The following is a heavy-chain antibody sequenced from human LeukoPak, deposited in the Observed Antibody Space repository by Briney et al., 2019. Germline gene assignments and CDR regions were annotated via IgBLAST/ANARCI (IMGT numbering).Heavy chain of an antibody. CDR2: ISSSYIT. Sequence: GGSLRLSCAASGFTFSSDSMNWVRQAPGKGPEWVSYISSSYITYYPDSVKGGFTICRDNAKNSLYLQMNSLRAEDTAVYYFSRQLTTYDFWRQGTLVTVSS. V-gene: IGHV3-48*01. J-gene: IGHJ4*02. D-gene: IGHD2/OR15-2a*01. CDR3: SRQLTTYDF. CDR1: GFTFSSDS.